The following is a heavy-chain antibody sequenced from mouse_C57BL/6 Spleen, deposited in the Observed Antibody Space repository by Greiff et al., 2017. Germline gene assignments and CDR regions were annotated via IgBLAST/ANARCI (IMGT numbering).Heavy chain of an antibody. D-gene: IGHD1-1*01. CDR2: IYPGSGST. J-gene: IGHJ1*03. CDR3: ARPYGSNWYFDV. CDR1: GYTFTSYW. V-gene: IGHV1-55*01. Sequence: QVQLQQPGAELVKPGASVKMSCKASGYTFTSYWITWVKQRPGQGLEWIGDIYPGSGSTNYNEKFQSKATLTVDTSSSTAYMQLSSLTSEDSAVYYCARPYGSNWYFDVWGTGTTVTVSS.